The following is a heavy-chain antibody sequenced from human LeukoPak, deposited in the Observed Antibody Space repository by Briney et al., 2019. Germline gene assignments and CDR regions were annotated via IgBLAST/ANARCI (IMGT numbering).Heavy chain of an antibody. Sequence: ASVKVSCKASGYTFTSYGISWVRQAPGQGLEWMGWISAYNGNTNYAQKLQGRVTMTTDTSTSTAYMELRSLRSDDTAVYYCAREPPLTYYYDSSGFFAFDYWGQGTLVTVSS. CDR2: ISAYNGNT. CDR1: GYTFTSYG. CDR3: AREPPLTYYYDSSGFFAFDY. D-gene: IGHD3-22*01. J-gene: IGHJ4*02. V-gene: IGHV1-18*01.